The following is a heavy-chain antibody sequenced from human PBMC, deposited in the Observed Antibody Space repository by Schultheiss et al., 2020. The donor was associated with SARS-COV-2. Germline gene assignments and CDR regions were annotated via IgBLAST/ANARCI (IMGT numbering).Heavy chain of an antibody. Sequence: SQTLSLTCAVSGYSISSGYYWGWIRQPPGKGLEWIGSIYYSGSTNYNPSLKSRVTISVDTSKNQFSLKLSSVTAADTAVYYCARLSSGWYIFEVDYWGQGTLVTVSS. J-gene: IGHJ4*02. CDR3: ARLSSGWYIFEVDY. CDR1: GYSISSGYY. CDR2: IYYSGST. V-gene: IGHV4-38-2*01. D-gene: IGHD6-19*01.